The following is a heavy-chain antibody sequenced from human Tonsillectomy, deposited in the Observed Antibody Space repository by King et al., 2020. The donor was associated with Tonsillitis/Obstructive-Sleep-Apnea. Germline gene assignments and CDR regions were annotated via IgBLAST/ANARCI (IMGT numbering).Heavy chain of an antibody. CDR2: IIPILALA. Sequence: QLVQSGAEVKKPESSVKVSCKASGGTFSSYAINWVRQAPGQGLEWMGRIIPILALANYAQKFQGRVTITADKSTSTAYMELSRLRSEDTAVYYCAVTTEGHYYYYMDVWGKGTTVTVSS. CDR1: GGTFSSYA. V-gene: IGHV1-69*04. D-gene: IGHD1-14*01. J-gene: IGHJ6*03. CDR3: AVTTEGHYYYYMDV.